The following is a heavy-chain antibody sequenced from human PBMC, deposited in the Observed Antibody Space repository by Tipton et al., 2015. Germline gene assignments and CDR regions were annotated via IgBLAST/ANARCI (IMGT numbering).Heavy chain of an antibody. V-gene: IGHV4-38-2*02. CDR1: GYSINNDYY. J-gene: IGHJ6*02. D-gene: IGHD5-24*01. Sequence: TLSLTCDVSGYSINNDYYWGWIRQAPGKGLEWIGFVYPGGGTYYNPSLKSRVTILVDTTQNQVSLRLTSVTAADTAVYYCARDLEHGMDVWGQGTTVTVSS. CDR2: VYPGGGT. CDR3: ARDLEHGMDV.